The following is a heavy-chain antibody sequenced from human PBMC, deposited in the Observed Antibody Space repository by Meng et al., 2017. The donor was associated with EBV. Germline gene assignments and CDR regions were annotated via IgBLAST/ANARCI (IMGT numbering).Heavy chain of an antibody. CDR3: SRDLAGPFDD. CDR2: TNEDGGIT. Sequence: VQLVVSGGGPVGPGGALRLSCDVSGFTFSRFWMHWVRQVPGKGLVWVARTNEDGGITNYADSVKGRFIISRDNTRNTLYLQMNSLRDEDTAVYFCSRDLAGPFDDWGQGTLVTVSS. V-gene: IGHV3-74*01. J-gene: IGHJ4*02. CDR1: GFTFSRFW.